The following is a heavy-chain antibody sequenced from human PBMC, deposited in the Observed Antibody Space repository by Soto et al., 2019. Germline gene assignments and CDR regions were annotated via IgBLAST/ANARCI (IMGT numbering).Heavy chain of an antibody. CDR3: AGEGGNYDYFWGSYRPQDAFYI. V-gene: IGHV4-59*01. CDR1: GGSISSYY. CDR2: IYYSGST. J-gene: IGHJ3*02. Sequence: SETLSLTCTVSGGSISSYYWSWIRQPPGKGLEWIGYIYYSGSTNYNPSLKSRVTISVDTSKNQFSLKLSSVTAADTAVYYCAGEGGNYDYFWGSYRPQDAFYIWGQGTMVTVSS. D-gene: IGHD3-16*02.